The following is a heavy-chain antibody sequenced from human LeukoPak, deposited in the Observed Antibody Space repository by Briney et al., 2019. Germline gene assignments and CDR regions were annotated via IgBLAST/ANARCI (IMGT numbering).Heavy chain of an antibody. J-gene: IGHJ4*02. CDR2: ISAYNGNT. CDR1: GYTFTSYG. Sequence: ASVKVSCKASGYTFTSYGISWVRQAPGQGLEWMGWISAYNGNTNYAQKLQGRVTMTTDTSTSTAYMELRSLRSDDTAVYYCAREGEIYYDSSGIDYWGQGTLVTVSS. CDR3: AREGEIYYDSSGIDY. D-gene: IGHD3-22*01. V-gene: IGHV1-18*04.